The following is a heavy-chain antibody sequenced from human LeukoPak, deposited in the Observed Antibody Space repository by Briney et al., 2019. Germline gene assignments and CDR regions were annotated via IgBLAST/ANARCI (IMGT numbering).Heavy chain of an antibody. V-gene: IGHV3-33*05. D-gene: IGHD2-15*01. CDR1: GFTFSSYG. CDR2: ISYDGSTK. J-gene: IGHJ6*02. Sequence: PGGSLRLSCAASGFTFSSYGMHWVRQAPGKGLEWVAVISYDGSTKYYADSVKCRFTISRDNSKNTLYLQMNSLRAEDTAVYYCAKGRFYCSGGSCSDYYGMDVWGQGTTVSVSS. CDR3: AKGRFYCSGGSCSDYYGMDV.